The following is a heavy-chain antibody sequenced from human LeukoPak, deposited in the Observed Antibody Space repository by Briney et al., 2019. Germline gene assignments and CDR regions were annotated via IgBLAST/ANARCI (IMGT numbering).Heavy chain of an antibody. Sequence: SETLSLTCAVYGGPFSGYYWSWVRQPPGKGLEGIGEINHSGSTNYNPSLTSRVTISVDTSKNQFSLKLSSVTAADTAVYYCARLCCGYSGYDTRGFYYFDYWGQGTLVTVSS. CDR2: INHSGST. V-gene: IGHV4-34*01. CDR1: GGPFSGYY. J-gene: IGHJ4*02. CDR3: ARLCCGYSGYDTRGFYYFDY. D-gene: IGHD5-12*01.